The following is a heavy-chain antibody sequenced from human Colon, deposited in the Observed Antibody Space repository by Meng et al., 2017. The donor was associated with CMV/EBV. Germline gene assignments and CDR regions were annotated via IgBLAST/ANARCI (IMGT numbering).Heavy chain of an antibody. Sequence: LTCSGVGVGWVRQPPGKTLEWLTLIYWDDDKRYSPSLETRLTITKDTSKNQVVLTMTNMDPVDTATYYCAYTDLEYCSGGSCYSFEHWGQGILVTVSS. CDR2: IYWDDDK. V-gene: IGHV2-5*02. CDR3: AYTDLEYCSGGSCYSFEH. D-gene: IGHD2-15*01. J-gene: IGHJ4*02. CDR1: LTCSGVG.